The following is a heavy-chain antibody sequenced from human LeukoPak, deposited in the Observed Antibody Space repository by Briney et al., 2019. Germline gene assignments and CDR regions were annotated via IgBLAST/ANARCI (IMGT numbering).Heavy chain of an antibody. CDR3: ARASGTIAAAGTWYYYGMDV. J-gene: IGHJ6*02. D-gene: IGHD6-13*01. V-gene: IGHV3-11*01. Sequence: PGGSLRLSCAATRFTFSDYYMSWIRQAPGKGLDSASYISSSGRTIYYADSVKGRFTISRDNAKNSLYLQMNSLRAEDTPVYYCARASGTIAAAGTWYYYGMDVWGQGTTVTVSS. CDR1: RFTFSDYY. CDR2: ISSSGRTI.